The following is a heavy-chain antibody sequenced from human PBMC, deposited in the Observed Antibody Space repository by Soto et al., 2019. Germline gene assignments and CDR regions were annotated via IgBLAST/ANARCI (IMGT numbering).Heavy chain of an antibody. CDR1: GGSISSSNW. CDR3: ARPESFIMIFGVVIPLRGWFVP. CDR2: IYHSGST. Sequence: LSPTCAVSGGSISSSNWWSWVRQPPGKGLEWIGEIYHSGSTNYNPSLKSRVTISVDKSKNQFSLKLSSVTAADTAVYYCARPESFIMIFGVVIPLRGWFVPWGQGILVSVSS. D-gene: IGHD3-3*01. V-gene: IGHV4-4*02. J-gene: IGHJ5*02.